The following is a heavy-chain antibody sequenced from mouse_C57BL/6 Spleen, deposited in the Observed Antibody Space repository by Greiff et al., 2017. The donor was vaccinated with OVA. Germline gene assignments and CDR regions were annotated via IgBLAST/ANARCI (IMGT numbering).Heavy chain of an antibody. D-gene: IGHD2-3*01. J-gene: IGHJ4*01. V-gene: IGHV2-9-1*01. CDR2: IWTGGGT. Sequence: VKLMESGPGLVAPSQSLSITCTVSGFSLTSYAISWVRQPPGKGLEWLGVIWTGGGTNYNSAPKSRLSTSKDNSKSQVFLKMNSLQTDDTARYYCASPIYDGYYNYAMDYWGQGTSVTVSS. CDR3: ASPIYDGYYNYAMDY. CDR1: GFSLTSYA.